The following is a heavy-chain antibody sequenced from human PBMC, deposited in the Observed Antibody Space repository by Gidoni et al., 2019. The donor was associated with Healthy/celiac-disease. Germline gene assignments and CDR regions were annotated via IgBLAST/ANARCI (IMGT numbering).Heavy chain of an antibody. J-gene: IGHJ3*02. V-gene: IGHV6-1*01. Sequence: VHLQQSGPGLVKPSQTLSLTCAISGDIVSSHSAAWNLNRQSSSKGLEWLGRTYDRYKGYNDYAGDVKSRITINPETSKNQFSLQLNSVTPEDTAVYYCARSPGTMKGAFDIWGQGTMVTVSS. CDR2: TYDRYKGYN. CDR3: ARSPGTMKGAFDI. CDR1: GDIVSSHSAA. D-gene: IGHD3-22*01.